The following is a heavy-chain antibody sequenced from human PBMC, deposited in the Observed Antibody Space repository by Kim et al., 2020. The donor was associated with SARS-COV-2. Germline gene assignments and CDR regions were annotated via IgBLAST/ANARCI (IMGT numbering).Heavy chain of an antibody. J-gene: IGHJ6*02. D-gene: IGHD3-10*01. Sequence: SETLSLTCTVSGGSISSYYWSWIRQPPGKGLEWIGYIYYSGSTNYNPSLKSRVTISVDTSKNQFSLKLSSVTAADTAVYYCARVITMVRGVTPELYYYGMDVWGQGTTVTVSS. CDR2: IYYSGST. V-gene: IGHV4-59*13. CDR3: ARVITMVRGVTPELYYYGMDV. CDR1: GGSISSYY.